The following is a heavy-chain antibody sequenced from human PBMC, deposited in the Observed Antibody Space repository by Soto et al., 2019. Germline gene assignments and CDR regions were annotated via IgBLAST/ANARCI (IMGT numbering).Heavy chain of an antibody. Sequence: GGSLRLSCAASGFTFSSYGMHWVRQAPGKGLEWVAVISYDGSNKYYADSVKGRFTISRDNSKNTLYLQMNSLRAEDTVVYYCAKDGPEMATIDYYYGMDVWGQGTTVTVSS. CDR1: GFTFSSYG. CDR2: ISYDGSNK. CDR3: AKDGPEMATIDYYYGMDV. D-gene: IGHD5-12*01. J-gene: IGHJ6*02. V-gene: IGHV3-30*18.